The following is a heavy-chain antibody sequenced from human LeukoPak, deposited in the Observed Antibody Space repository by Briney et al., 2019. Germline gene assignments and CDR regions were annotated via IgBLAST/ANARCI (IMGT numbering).Heavy chain of an antibody. Sequence: GGSLRLSCAASGFTVSGNYMSWVRQAPGKGLEWVSIIYRGDSTYYADSVKGRFTISRHNYKNTLYLQMNSLRAEDTAVYYCARDLHYYVAMDVWGQGTTVTVSS. CDR1: GFTVSGNY. V-gene: IGHV3-66*01. CDR2: IYRGDST. D-gene: IGHD3-10*02. CDR3: ARDLHYYVAMDV. J-gene: IGHJ6*01.